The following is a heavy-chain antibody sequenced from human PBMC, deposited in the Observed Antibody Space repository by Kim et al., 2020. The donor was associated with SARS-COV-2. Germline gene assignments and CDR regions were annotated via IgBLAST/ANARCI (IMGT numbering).Heavy chain of an antibody. CDR3: ARAAKPYGSGIPRPFDP. J-gene: IGHJ5*02. Sequence: LKSRVTLSVDTSKNPFSLKLSSVTAADTAVYYCARAAKPYGSGIPRPFDPWGQGTLVTVSS. D-gene: IGHD3-10*01. V-gene: IGHV4-39*07.